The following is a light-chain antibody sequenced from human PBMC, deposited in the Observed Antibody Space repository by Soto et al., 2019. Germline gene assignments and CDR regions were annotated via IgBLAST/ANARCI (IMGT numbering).Light chain of an antibody. CDR2: AAS. V-gene: IGKV1-39*01. J-gene: IGKJ1*01. CDR3: QQSFTTPWT. Sequence: DIPMTQSPSSLSASVGDVVTITCRAGQSISAYLNWYQHKPGKAPKLLIYAASTLQSGVPSRFSGSGSGTDFTLTINSLHPEDFATYYCQQSFTTPWTFGQGTTVEFK. CDR1: QSISAY.